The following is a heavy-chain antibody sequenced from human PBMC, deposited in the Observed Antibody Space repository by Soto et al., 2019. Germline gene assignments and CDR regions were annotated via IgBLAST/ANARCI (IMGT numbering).Heavy chain of an antibody. CDR1: GFTFSSYW. V-gene: IGHV3-7*01. Sequence: PGGSLRLSCAASGFTFSSYWMSWVRQAPGKGPEWVANIKQDGSEKYYVDSVKGRFTISRDNAKNSLYLQMNSLRDEDTALYYCLCPGHMDVWGQGTTVTVSS. CDR2: IKQDGSEK. CDR3: LCPGHMDV. J-gene: IGHJ6*02.